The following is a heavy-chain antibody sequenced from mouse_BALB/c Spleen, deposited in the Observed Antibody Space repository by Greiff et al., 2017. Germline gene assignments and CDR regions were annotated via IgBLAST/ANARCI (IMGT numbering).Heavy chain of an antibody. CDR3: ARGYYGNYVFMDY. D-gene: IGHD2-1*01. J-gene: IGHJ4*01. CDR1: GYSITSGYY. CDR2: ISYDGSN. Sequence: EVKVEESGPGLVKPSQSLSLTCSVTGYSITSGYYWNWIRQFPGNKLEWMGYISYDGSNNYNPSLKNRISITRDTSKNQFFLKLNSVTTEDTATYYWARGYYGNYVFMDYWGQGTSVTVSS. V-gene: IGHV3-6*02.